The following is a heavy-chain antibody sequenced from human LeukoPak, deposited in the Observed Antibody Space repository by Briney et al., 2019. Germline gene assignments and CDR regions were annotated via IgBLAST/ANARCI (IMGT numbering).Heavy chain of an antibody. CDR1: GFTFSSYS. CDR3: ARYSSSWDLDY. J-gene: IGHJ4*02. CDR2: ISSSSSTI. V-gene: IGHV3-48*01. D-gene: IGHD6-13*01. Sequence: PGGSLRLSCAASGFTFSSYSMNWVRQAPGKGLEWVSYISSSSSTIYYADSVKGRFTISRDNAKNSLYLQMNSLRAEDTAVYYCARYSSSWDLDYWGQGTLVTVSS.